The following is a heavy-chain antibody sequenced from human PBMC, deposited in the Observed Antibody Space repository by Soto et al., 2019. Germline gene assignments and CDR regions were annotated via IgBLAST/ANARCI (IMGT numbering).Heavy chain of an antibody. Sequence: ASVKVSCKASGYTFSSYGISRVRQAPGQGLEWMGWISVYNGNTNYAQKFQGRVTMTTDTSTTTAYMELRSLRSDDTAVYYCARYQCSSSSCYRSYYGMDVWGQGTTVTVSS. CDR2: ISVYNGNT. CDR1: GYTFSSYG. V-gene: IGHV1-18*01. D-gene: IGHD2-2*01. J-gene: IGHJ6*02. CDR3: ARYQCSSSSCYRSYYGMDV.